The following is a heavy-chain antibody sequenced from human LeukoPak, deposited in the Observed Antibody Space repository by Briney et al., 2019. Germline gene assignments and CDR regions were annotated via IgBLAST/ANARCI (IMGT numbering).Heavy chain of an antibody. Sequence: ASVKVSCKASGYSFTDKYMHWVRQAPGHGLEWMGRINPKSGGTNYAQKFQGRVTMTTDTSMSTAYMEVSRLTSDDTAVYYCARAGGRSWFDPWGQGTLVTVSS. V-gene: IGHV1-2*02. CDR1: GYSFTDKY. CDR3: ARAGGRSWFDP. J-gene: IGHJ5*02. CDR2: INPKSGGT.